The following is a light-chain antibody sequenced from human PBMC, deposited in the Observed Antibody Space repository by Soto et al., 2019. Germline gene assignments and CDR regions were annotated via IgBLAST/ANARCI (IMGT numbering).Light chain of an antibody. CDR1: ISNIGSNY. CDR2: RNN. V-gene: IGLV1-47*01. CDR3: AAWDDSLSAFYV. J-gene: IGLJ1*01. Sequence: QSVLTQPPSASGTPGQRVTISCSGSISNIGSNYVYWYQQLPGTAPKLLIYRNNQRPSGVPDRFSGSKSGTSASLAISGLRSEDEADYYCAAWDDSLSAFYVFGTGTKVNVL.